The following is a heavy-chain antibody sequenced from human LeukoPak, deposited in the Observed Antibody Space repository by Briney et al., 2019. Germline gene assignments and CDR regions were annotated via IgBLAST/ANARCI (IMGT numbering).Heavy chain of an antibody. D-gene: IGHD6-19*01. J-gene: IGHJ4*02. CDR1: GFTFSSYS. V-gene: IGHV3-21*01. CDR2: ISSSSSYI. Sequence: GGSLRLSCAASGFTFSSYSMNWLRQAPGKGLEWVSSISSSSSYIYYADSVKGRFTISRDNAKNSLYLQMNSLRAEDTAVYYCARDHSSGWYGYWGQGTLVTVSS. CDR3: ARDHSSGWYGY.